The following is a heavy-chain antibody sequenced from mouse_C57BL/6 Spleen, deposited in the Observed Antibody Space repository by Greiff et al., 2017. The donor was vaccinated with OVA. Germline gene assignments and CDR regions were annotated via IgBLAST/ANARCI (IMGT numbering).Heavy chain of an antibody. D-gene: IGHD4-1*01. CDR2: IYPRDGSP. CDR1: GYTFTSYD. Sequence: QVQLQQSGPELVKPGASVKLSCKASGYTFTSYDINWVKQRPGPGLEWIGWIYPRDGSPTYNEKFKGKATLTGATSTRTAYMEIHSLTSEDSAVYFCARYGAGIWFAYWGQGTLVTVSA. CDR3: ARYGAGIWFAY. J-gene: IGHJ3*01. V-gene: IGHV1-85*01.